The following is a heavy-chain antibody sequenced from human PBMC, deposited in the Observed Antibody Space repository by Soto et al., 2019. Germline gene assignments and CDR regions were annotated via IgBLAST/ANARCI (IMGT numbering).Heavy chain of an antibody. J-gene: IGHJ4*02. CDR2: ISGSGGST. Sequence: PGGSLRLSCAASGFTFSSYAMIWVRQAPGKGLEWVSAISGSGGSTYYADSVKGRFTISRDNSKNTLYLQMNSLRAEDTAVYYCAKDLYYDSSGYCDYWGQGTLVTVSS. D-gene: IGHD3-22*01. V-gene: IGHV3-23*01. CDR1: GFTFSSYA. CDR3: AKDLYYDSSGYCDY.